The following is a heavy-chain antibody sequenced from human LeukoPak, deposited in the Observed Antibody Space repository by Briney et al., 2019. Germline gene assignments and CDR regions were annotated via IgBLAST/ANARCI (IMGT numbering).Heavy chain of an antibody. CDR3: ARDVRAVAGTRGPFDY. J-gene: IGHJ4*02. D-gene: IGHD6-19*01. V-gene: IGHV1-18*01. CDR2: ISAYNGNT. CDR1: GYTFTSYG. Sequence: ASVKVSCKASGYTFTSYGISWVRQAPGQGLEWMGWISAYNGNTNYAQKLQGRVTMTTDTSTSTAYMELRSLRSEDTAVYYCARDVRAVAGTRGPFDYWGQGTLVTVSS.